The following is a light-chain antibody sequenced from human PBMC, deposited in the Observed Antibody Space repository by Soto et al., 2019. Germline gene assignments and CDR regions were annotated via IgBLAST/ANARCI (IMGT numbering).Light chain of an antibody. CDR3: CSYAGSSTVV. J-gene: IGLJ2*01. Sequence: QSVLTQPASVSGSPGQSITMSCTGTSSDVGSYNLVSWYQQHPGKAPKLMIYEVSKRPSGISNRFSGSKSGNTASLIISGLQAEDEADYYCCSYAGSSTVVFGGGTKLTVL. CDR2: EVS. CDR1: SSDVGSYNL. V-gene: IGLV2-23*02.